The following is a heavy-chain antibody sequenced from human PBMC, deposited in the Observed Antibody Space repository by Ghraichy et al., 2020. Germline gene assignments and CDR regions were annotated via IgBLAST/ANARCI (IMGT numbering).Heavy chain of an antibody. CDR3: ARQEEHIGELQTADY. D-gene: IGHD1-26*01. CDR1: GGSISSSSYY. V-gene: IGHV4-39*01. J-gene: IGHJ4*02. Sequence: SETLSLTCTVSGGSISSSSYYWGWIRQPPGKGLEWIGSIYYSGSTYYNPSLKSRVTISVDTSKNQFSLKLSSVTAADTAVYYCARQEEHIGELQTADYWGQGTLVTVSS. CDR2: IYYSGST.